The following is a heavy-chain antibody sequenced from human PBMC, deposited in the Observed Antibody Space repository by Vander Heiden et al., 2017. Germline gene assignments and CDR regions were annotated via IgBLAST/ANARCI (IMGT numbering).Heavy chain of an antibody. Sequence: EVQLVESGGGLIQPGGSLRLSCAASGFTVSSNYMSWVRQAPGKGLEWVSVIYSGGSTYYADSVKGRFTISRDNSKNTLYLQMNSLRAEDTAVYYCARLTMVRGVPANYDYWGQGTLVTVSS. J-gene: IGHJ4*02. CDR2: IYSGGST. V-gene: IGHV3-53*01. D-gene: IGHD3-10*01. CDR3: ARLTMVRGVPANYDY. CDR1: GFTVSSNY.